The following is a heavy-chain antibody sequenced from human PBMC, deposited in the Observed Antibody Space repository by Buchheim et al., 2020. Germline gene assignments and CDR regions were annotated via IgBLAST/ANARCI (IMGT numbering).Heavy chain of an antibody. CDR3: ASLIGVGGLGAYDI. CDR2: IYQSGST. CDR1: GGSISMNKW. J-gene: IGHJ3*02. D-gene: IGHD6-13*01. V-gene: IGHV4-4*02. Sequence: QVQLQESGPGLVKPSGTLSLTCAVSGGSISMNKWWSWVRQPPGKGLEWIGEIYQSGSTNYNPSLKSRVTISVDKYNNQFSLKLNSVTAADTAVYYCASLIGVGGLGAYDIWGRGT.